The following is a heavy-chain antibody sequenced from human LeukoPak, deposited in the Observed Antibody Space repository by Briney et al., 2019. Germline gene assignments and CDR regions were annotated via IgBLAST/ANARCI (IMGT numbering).Heavy chain of an antibody. V-gene: IGHV3-20*01. D-gene: IGHD1-1*01. J-gene: IGHJ4*02. CDR3: XXSRAGKITYFFNY. CDR2: ISWNGGST. Sequence: GGSLRLSCVASGFTFDDFGLSWVRQVPGKGLEWVSGISWNGGSTDYADSVKGRFTISRDNAKKSLYLQMNSLRAGDTALYHXXXSRAGKITYFFNYWGQGTLVTVSS. CDR1: GFTFDDFG.